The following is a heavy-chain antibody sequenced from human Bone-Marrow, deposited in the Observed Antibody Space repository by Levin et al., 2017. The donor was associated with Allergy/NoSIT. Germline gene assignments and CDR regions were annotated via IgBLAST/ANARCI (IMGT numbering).Heavy chain of an antibody. Sequence: GGSLRLSCSASGFSFSTYAMHWVRQAPEKGLHFVSAISSSGGSTWYADAVKDRFTISRDNSKNTLYLQMSSQGAEDTAVYYCVKVRGSNWYVYWGQGALVTVSS. CDR3: VKVRGSNWYVY. J-gene: IGHJ5*01. V-gene: IGHV3-64D*06. CDR2: ISSSGGST. CDR1: GFSFSTYA.